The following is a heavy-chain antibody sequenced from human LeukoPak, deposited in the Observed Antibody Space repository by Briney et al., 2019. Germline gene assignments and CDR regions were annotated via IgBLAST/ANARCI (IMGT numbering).Heavy chain of an antibody. D-gene: IGHD2-8*02. Sequence: PSETLSLTCAVYGGSFSGYYWSWIRQPPGKGLEWIGEINHSGSTNYNPSLKSRVTISVDTSKNQFSLKLSSVTAADTAVYYCARGPGGGGPNWGQGTLVTVSS. V-gene: IGHV4-34*01. CDR1: GGSFSGYY. J-gene: IGHJ4*02. CDR3: ARGPGGGGPN. CDR2: INHSGST.